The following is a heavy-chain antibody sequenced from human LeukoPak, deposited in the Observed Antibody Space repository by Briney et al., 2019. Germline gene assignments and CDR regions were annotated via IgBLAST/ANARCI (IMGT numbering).Heavy chain of an antibody. CDR1: GFTFSSYP. J-gene: IGHJ3*02. V-gene: IGHV3-23*01. CDR3: ARVVVVGTTPDAFDI. D-gene: IGHD3-22*01. CDR2: ISGNSGAT. Sequence: GGSLRLSCVTSGFTFSSYPMSWVRQAPGRGLEWVSVISGNSGATYYADSVKGRFTISRDNSKNTLYLQMNSLRAEDTAVYYCARVVVVGTTPDAFDIWGQGTMVTVSS.